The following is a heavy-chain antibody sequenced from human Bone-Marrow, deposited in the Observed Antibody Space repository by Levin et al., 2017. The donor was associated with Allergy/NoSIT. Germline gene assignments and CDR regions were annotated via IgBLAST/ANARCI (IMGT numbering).Heavy chain of an antibody. V-gene: IGHV3-7*04. D-gene: IGHD6-19*01. CDR3: ARASRENGYSSGWWGRSDYYYGMDV. Sequence: GGSLRLSCAASGFTFSSYWMSWVRQAPGKGLEWVANIKQDGSEKYYVDSVKGRFTISRDNAKNSLYLQMNSLRAEDTAVYYCARASRENGYSSGWWGRSDYYYGMDVWGQGTTVTVSS. J-gene: IGHJ6*02. CDR2: IKQDGSEK. CDR1: GFTFSSYW.